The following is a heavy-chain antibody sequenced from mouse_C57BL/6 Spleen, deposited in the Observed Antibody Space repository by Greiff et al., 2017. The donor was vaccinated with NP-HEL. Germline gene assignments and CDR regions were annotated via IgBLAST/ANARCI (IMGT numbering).Heavy chain of an antibody. V-gene: IGHV1-4*01. J-gene: IGHJ2*01. Sequence: QVQLQQSGAELARPGASVKMSCKASGYTFTSYTMHWVKQRPGQGLEWIGYINPSSGYTKYNQKFKDKATLTADKSSSTAYMQLSSLTSADSAVYYCARGGYDYDGFAYWGQGTTLPVSS. CDR1: GYTFTSYT. D-gene: IGHD2-4*01. CDR3: ARGGYDYDGFAY. CDR2: INPSSGYT.